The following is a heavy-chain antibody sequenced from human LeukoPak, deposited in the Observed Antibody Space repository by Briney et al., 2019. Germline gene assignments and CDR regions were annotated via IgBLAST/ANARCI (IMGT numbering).Heavy chain of an antibody. V-gene: IGHV3-13*01. CDR2: IGTAGDT. CDR3: ARVRRWYFDL. Sequence: PGGSLRLTCAASGFTFSSYDMHWVRQATGKGLEWVSAIGTAGDTYYPGSVKGRFTISRENAKNSLYLQMNSLGAGDTAVYYCARVRRWYFDLWGRGTLVTVSS. J-gene: IGHJ2*01. CDR1: GFTFSSYD.